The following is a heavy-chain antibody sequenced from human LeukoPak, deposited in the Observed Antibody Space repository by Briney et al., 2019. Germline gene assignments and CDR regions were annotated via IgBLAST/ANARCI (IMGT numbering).Heavy chain of an antibody. J-gene: IGHJ4*02. D-gene: IGHD3-10*01. CDR2: MNPNSGNT. CDR1: GYTFTSYD. Sequence: ASVKVSCKASGYTFTSYDINWVRQATGQGLEWMGWMNPNSGNTGYAQKFQGSVTMTRNTSISTAYMELSSLRSEDTAVYYCARLVRTYYYGSGSYFSDYWGQGTLVTVSS. CDR3: ARLVRTYYYGSGSYFSDY. V-gene: IGHV1-8*01.